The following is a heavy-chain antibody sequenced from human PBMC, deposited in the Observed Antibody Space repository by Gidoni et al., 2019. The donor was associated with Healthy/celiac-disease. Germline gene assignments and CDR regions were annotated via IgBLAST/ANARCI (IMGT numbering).Heavy chain of an antibody. Sequence: QVQLQQWGAGLLKPSETLSLTCAVYGGSFSGYYWSWIRQPPGKGLEWIGEINHSGSTNYNPSLKSRVTISVDTSKNQFSLKLSSVTAADTAVYYWARGNYGSGSYDYWGQGTLVTVSS. D-gene: IGHD3-10*01. V-gene: IGHV4-34*01. CDR2: INHSGST. CDR1: GGSFSGYY. J-gene: IGHJ4*02. CDR3: ARGNYGSGSYDY.